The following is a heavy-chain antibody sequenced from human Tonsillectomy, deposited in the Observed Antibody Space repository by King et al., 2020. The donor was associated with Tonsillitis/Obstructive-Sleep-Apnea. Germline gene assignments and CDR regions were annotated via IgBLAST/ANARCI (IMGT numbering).Heavy chain of an antibody. V-gene: IGHV3-23*04. CDR1: GLTFSSYA. Sequence: QLVESGGGLVQPGGSLRLSCAASGLTFSSYAMSWVRQAPGKGLEWVSAISGSGGSTYYADSVKGRFTISRDNSMNTLYLQMNSLKAEDTAVYYCASGYSGYEAGYWGQGTLVTVSS. J-gene: IGHJ4*02. CDR3: ASGYSGYEAGY. CDR2: ISGSGGST. D-gene: IGHD5-12*01.